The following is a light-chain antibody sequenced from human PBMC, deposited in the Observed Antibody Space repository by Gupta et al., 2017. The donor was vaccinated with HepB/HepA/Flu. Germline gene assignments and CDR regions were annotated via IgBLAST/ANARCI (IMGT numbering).Light chain of an antibody. V-gene: IGKV3-15*01. Sequence: EVLMPPSPAALSVSPGESDTLSCRASQSVSNNLAWYQHKPGQAPRLLIYGASTRATGIPARFSGRGSGTEFTLTISSLQAEDFAVYYCQQHNSWPLTFGGGTKVEIK. CDR3: QQHNSWPLT. J-gene: IGKJ4*01. CDR1: QSVSNN. CDR2: GAS.